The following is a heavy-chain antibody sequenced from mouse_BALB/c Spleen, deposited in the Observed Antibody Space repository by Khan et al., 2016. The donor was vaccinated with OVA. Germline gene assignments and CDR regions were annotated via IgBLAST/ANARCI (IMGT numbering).Heavy chain of an antibody. J-gene: IGHJ2*01. V-gene: IGHV5-17*02. CDR3: ATSYFYGYYFDY. CDR2: ISSDSNTI. D-gene: IGHD1-1*01. CDR1: GFTFTSYG. Sequence: EVQLVESGGGLVQSGGSRKLSCAASGFTFTSYGMHWIRQAPEKGLEWVAYISSDSNTIYFADTVKGRFSISRDNPKNPLFLQMTSLRSGDPAMYVCATSYFYGYYFDYWGQGTTLTVSS.